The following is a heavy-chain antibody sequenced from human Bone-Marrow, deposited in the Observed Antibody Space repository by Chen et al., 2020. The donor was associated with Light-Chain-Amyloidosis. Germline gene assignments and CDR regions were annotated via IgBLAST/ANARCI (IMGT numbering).Heavy chain of an antibody. CDR1: GSTFPNYW. J-gene: IGHJ4*02. CDR3: ARRRDGYNFDY. Sequence: EVQLEQSGPEVKKPGESLKISCKGSGSTFPNYWNGWVRQMPGKGLEWMGVIYPDDSDARYSPSFEGQVTISADKSITTAYLQWRSLKASDTAMYYCARRRDGYNFDYWGQGTLVTVSS. V-gene: IGHV5-51*01. CDR2: IYPDDSDA. D-gene: IGHD5-12*01.